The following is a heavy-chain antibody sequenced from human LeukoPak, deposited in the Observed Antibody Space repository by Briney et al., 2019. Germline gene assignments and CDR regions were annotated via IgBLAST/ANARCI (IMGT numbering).Heavy chain of an antibody. CDR1: GFTFSSYA. J-gene: IGHJ5*02. D-gene: IGHD3-3*01. V-gene: IGHV3-23*01. CDR3: AKLVPSDDFWSGYLGWFDP. Sequence: GGPLRLSCAASGFTFSSYAMSWVRQAPGKGLEWVSAISGSGGSTYYADSVKGRFTISRDNSKNTLYLQMNSLRAEDTAVYYCAKLVPSDDFWSGYLGWFDPWGQGTLVTVSS. CDR2: ISGSGGST.